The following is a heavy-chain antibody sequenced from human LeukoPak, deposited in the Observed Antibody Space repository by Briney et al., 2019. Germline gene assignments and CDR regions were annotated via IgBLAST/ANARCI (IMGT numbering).Heavy chain of an antibody. CDR1: GYTFTSYG. J-gene: IGHJ4*02. V-gene: IGHV1-18*01. CDR3: ARGGYSGYDGPISY. CDR2: ISGKNGNT. D-gene: IGHD5-12*01. Sequence: ASVKVSCKASGYTFTSYGTSWVRQAPGQGLEWMGWISGKNGNTNYAEKLQGRVTMTTDTSTSTAYIELRSLRSDDTAVYYCARGGYSGYDGPISYWGQGTLVTVSS.